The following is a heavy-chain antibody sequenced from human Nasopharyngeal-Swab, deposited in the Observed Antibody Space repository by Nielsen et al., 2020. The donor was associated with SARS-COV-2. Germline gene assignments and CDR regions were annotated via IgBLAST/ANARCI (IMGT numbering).Heavy chain of an antibody. Sequence: WIRQPLGKGLEWIGEINHSGSTNYNPSLKSRVTISVDTSKNQFSLKLSSVTAADTAVYYCARGRGGWLGVNWFDPWGQGTLVTVSS. V-gene: IGHV4-34*01. J-gene: IGHJ5*02. CDR2: INHSGST. CDR3: ARGRGGWLGVNWFDP. D-gene: IGHD3-10*01.